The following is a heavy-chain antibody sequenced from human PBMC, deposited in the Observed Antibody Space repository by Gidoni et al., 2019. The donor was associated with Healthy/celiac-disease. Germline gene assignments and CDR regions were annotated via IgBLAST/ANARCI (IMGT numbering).Heavy chain of an antibody. Sequence: QVQLVQSGAEVKKPGASVKVSCKASGYTFTSYDSNWVRQATGQGLEWMGWMNPNSGNTGYAQKFQGRVTMTRNTSISTAYMELSSLRSEDTAVYYCARSPWGDYGSGSSIWGAYDYWGQGTLVTVSS. CDR1: GYTFTSYD. V-gene: IGHV1-8*01. CDR3: ARSPWGDYGSGSSIWGAYDY. CDR2: MNPNSGNT. D-gene: IGHD3-10*01. J-gene: IGHJ4*02.